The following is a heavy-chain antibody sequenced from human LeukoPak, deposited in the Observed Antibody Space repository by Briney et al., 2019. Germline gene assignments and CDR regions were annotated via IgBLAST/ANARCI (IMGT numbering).Heavy chain of an antibody. D-gene: IGHD2-2*03. J-gene: IGHJ4*02. V-gene: IGHV1-46*01. CDR3: ALLGYCSSTSCYDRGYYFDY. CDR2: INPSGGST. Sequence: ASVKVSCKASGYTFTSYYMHWVRQAPGQGLEWMGIINPSGGSTSYAQKFQGRVTMTRDMSTSTVYMELSSLRSEDTAVYYCALLGYCSSTSCYDRGYYFDYWGQGTLVTVSS. CDR1: GYTFTSYY.